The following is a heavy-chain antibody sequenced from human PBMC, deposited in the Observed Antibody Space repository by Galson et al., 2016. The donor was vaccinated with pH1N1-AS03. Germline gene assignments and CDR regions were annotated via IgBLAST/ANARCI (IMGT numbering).Heavy chain of an antibody. CDR2: ISAYSGDT. CDR1: GYSFTNYG. Sequence: SVKVSCQASGYSFTNYGINWVRQAPGQGLEWMGWISAYSGDTNFAQKFQGRVTLTTDPSTSKAYMELTGLTSADTAIYYCARDLRSDFGNSCVAGVQFGRYWGQGTLVIVSS. V-gene: IGHV1-18*04. CDR3: ARDLRSDFGNSCVAGVQFGRY. D-gene: IGHD4-23*01. J-gene: IGHJ4*02.